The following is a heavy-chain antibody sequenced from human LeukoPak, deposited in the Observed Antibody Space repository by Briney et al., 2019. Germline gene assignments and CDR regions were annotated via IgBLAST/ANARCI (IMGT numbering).Heavy chain of an antibody. D-gene: IGHD1-7*01. CDR1: GFTFSTYW. CDR3: ARPRITATGGGYFDY. Sequence: GGSLRLSCAASGFTFSTYWMSWVRHGPGTGLERVANIKQDGSEKYYVDSVKGRFTISRDNAKNSLYLQMNSLRAEDTAVYYCARPRITATGGGYFDYWGQGTLVTVSS. J-gene: IGHJ4*02. CDR2: IKQDGSEK. V-gene: IGHV3-7*01.